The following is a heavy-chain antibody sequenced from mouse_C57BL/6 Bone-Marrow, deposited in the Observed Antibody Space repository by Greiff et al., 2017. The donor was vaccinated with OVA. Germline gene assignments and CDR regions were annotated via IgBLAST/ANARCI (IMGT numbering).Heavy chain of an antibody. V-gene: IGHV1-69*01. CDR3: ARGWGTYYGSSYDWYFDV. CDR2: IDPSDSYT. CDR1: GYTFTSYW. D-gene: IGHD1-1*01. Sequence: VQLQQPGAELVMPGASVKLSCKASGYTFTSYWMHWVKQRPGQGLEWIGEIDPSDSYTNYNQKFKGKSTLTVDKSSSTAYMQLSSLTSEDSAVYYCARGWGTYYGSSYDWYFDVWGTGTTVTVSS. J-gene: IGHJ1*03.